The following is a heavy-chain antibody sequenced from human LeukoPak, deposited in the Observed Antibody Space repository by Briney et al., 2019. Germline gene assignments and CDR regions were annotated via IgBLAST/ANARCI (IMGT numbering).Heavy chain of an antibody. Sequence: SETLSLTCTVSGGSISTGTYYWSWIRQPAGKGLEWIGRIYTSGSTNYNPSLKSRVTISVDTSKNQFSLKLSSVTAADTAVYYCARGARRWIQLLNWFDPWGQGTLVTVSS. V-gene: IGHV4-61*02. CDR2: IYTSGST. D-gene: IGHD5-18*01. CDR3: ARGARRWIQLLNWFDP. J-gene: IGHJ5*02. CDR1: GGSISTGTYY.